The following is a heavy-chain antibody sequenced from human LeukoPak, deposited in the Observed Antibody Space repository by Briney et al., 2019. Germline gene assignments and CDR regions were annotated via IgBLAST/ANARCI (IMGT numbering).Heavy chain of an antibody. V-gene: IGHV4-4*02. D-gene: IGHD3-10*01. CDR2: IYHSGST. Sequence: PSETLPLTCAVSGGSISSSNWWSWVRQPPGKGLEWIGEIYHSGSTNYNPSLKSRVTISVDKSKNQFSLKLSSVTAADTAVYYCASDPAEELHYYGSGTPSSHAFDIWGQGTMVTVSS. J-gene: IGHJ3*02. CDR1: GGSISSSNW. CDR3: ASDPAEELHYYGSGTPSSHAFDI.